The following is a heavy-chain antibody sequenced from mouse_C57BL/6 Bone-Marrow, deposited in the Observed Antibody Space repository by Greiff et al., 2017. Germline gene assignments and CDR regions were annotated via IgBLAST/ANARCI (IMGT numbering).Heavy chain of an antibody. D-gene: IGHD1-2*01. J-gene: IGHJ2*01. CDR3: ARRNYGDY. Sequence: QFQLQQSGAELAQPGASVKLSCKASGYTFPSYSMHWVTQMPGQGLECIGYINPSSGYTKYNQKFKDKSTLTSDKSSSTAYMQLSSLTSEDSAVYYCARRNYGDYWGQGTTLTVSS. CDR1: GYTFPSYS. CDR2: INPSSGYT. V-gene: IGHV1-4*01.